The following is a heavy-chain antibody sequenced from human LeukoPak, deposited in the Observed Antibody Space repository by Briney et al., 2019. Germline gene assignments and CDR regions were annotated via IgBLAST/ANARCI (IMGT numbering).Heavy chain of an antibody. D-gene: IGHD6-19*01. Sequence: PSETLSLTCAVYGGSFSGYYWSWIRQPPGKGLEWIGEINHSGSTNYNPSLKSRVTISVDTSKNQFSLKLSSVTAADTAVYYCARDEYSSGWYAHWGQGTLVTVSS. CDR3: ARDEYSSGWYAH. CDR1: GGSFSGYY. CDR2: INHSGST. J-gene: IGHJ5*02. V-gene: IGHV4-34*01.